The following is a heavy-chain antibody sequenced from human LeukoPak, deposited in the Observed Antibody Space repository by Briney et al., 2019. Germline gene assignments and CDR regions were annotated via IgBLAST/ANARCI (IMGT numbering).Heavy chain of an antibody. Sequence: SETLSLTCSVSGGSISRGGDYWSWVRQHPGKGLEWIGFIYYGGSTYYKPSLKSRVTISVDTSKNQFSLKLTSVTAADTAVYYCARGAFNYYCVYLDVWGKGTTVNVSS. V-gene: IGHV4-31*03. CDR2: IYYGGST. CDR3: ARGAFNYYCVYLDV. J-gene: IGHJ6*03. CDR1: GGSISRGGDY.